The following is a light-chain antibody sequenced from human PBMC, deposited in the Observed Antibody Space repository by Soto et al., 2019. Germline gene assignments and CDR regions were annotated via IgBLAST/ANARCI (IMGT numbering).Light chain of an antibody. Sequence: DIQMTQSPSSVSASVGDRVTITCRASQGISGWLAWYQQKPGKAPKLLIYAASTLETGVPSRFSGGRSGTDFTLTINTLQPEDFATYYCQQATISQLTFGGGTKVEI. J-gene: IGKJ4*01. V-gene: IGKV1-12*01. CDR2: AAS. CDR3: QQATISQLT. CDR1: QGISGW.